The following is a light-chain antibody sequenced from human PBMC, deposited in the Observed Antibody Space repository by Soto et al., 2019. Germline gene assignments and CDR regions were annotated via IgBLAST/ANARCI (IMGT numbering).Light chain of an antibody. Sequence: EFVLTQSPGTLSLSPGERAILSCRASQCVTSTCIAWYQQKPGQAPRLLIYGASSRATGIPDRFSGSGSGTDFTLTISRLEAEDFAVYYCQYYGSSPPTTFGQGTKLEIK. CDR1: QCVTSTC. CDR2: GAS. V-gene: IGKV3-20*01. J-gene: IGKJ2*01. CDR3: QYYGSSPPTT.